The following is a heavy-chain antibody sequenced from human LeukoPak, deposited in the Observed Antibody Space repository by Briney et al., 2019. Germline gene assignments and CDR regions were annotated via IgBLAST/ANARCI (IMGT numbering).Heavy chain of an antibody. CDR1: GFTFSSYS. CDR3: ARGTPKRLTRSQYYMDV. J-gene: IGHJ6*03. CDR2: ISSSSSYI. D-gene: IGHD3-9*01. Sequence: GGSLRLSCAASGFTFSSYSMNWVRQAPGKGLEWVSSISSSSSYIYYADSVKGRFTISRDNAKNSLYLQMNSLRAEDTAVYYCARGTPKRLTRSQYYMDVWGKGTTVTVSS. V-gene: IGHV3-21*01.